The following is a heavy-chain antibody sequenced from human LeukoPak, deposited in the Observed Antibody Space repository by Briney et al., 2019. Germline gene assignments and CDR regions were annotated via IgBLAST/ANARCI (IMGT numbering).Heavy chain of an antibody. CDR1: GFTFSSYS. Sequence: PGGSLRLSCAASGFTFSSYSMNWVRQAPGKGLEWVSSISSSSSYIYYADSVKGRFTISRDNAKNSLYLQMNSLRAEDTAVYYCAKDLYVDIVATNAIGAFDIWGQGTMVTVSS. V-gene: IGHV3-21*01. CDR2: ISSSSSYI. J-gene: IGHJ3*02. D-gene: IGHD5-12*01. CDR3: AKDLYVDIVATNAIGAFDI.